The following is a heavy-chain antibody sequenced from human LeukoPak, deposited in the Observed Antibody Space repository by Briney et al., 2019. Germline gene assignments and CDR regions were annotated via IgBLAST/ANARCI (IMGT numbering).Heavy chain of an antibody. V-gene: IGHV4-59*01. CDR3: ARHQTPHFYDSHFGP. J-gene: IGHJ5*02. Sequence: SGTLSLTCTGSAGSIRPWYWGWIRHPPGKRLEWLGYIFYTGSPNHNPSLKSRLTMSVDTSKNQVSLKLTSVTAADTAVYYCARHQTPHFYDSHFGPWGQGTRSPSPQ. D-gene: IGHD3-22*01. CDR2: IFYTGSP. CDR1: AGSIRPWY.